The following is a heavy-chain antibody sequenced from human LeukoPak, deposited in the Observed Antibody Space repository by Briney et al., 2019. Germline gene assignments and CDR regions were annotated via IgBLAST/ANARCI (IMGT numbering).Heavy chain of an antibody. CDR2: IKQDGSEK. J-gene: IGHJ4*02. D-gene: IGHD6-6*01. V-gene: IGHV3-7*01. Sequence: GGSLRLSCAASGFTFSSYWMSWVRQAPGRGLEWVANIKQDGSEKYYVDSVKGRFTTSRDNAKNSLYLQMSSLRAEDTAVYYCARALGSSSADYWGQGTLVTVSS. CDR3: ARALGSSSADY. CDR1: GFTFSSYW.